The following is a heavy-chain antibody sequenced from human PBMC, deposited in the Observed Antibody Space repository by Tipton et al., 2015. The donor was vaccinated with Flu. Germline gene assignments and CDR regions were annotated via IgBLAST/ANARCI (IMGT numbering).Heavy chain of an antibody. Sequence: VQLVQSGAEVKKPGESLKISCKGSGYSFTSYWIGWVRQMPGKGLEWMGIIYPGDSDTRYSPSFQGQVTISADKSISTAYLQWSSLKASDTAMYYCARRYYDFWSGYYSGIPLQNLFFDYWGQGTLVTVSS. V-gene: IGHV5-51*03. CDR2: IYPGDSDT. CDR3: ARRYYDFWSGYYSGIPLQNLFFDY. CDR1: GYSFTSYW. J-gene: IGHJ4*02. D-gene: IGHD3-3*01.